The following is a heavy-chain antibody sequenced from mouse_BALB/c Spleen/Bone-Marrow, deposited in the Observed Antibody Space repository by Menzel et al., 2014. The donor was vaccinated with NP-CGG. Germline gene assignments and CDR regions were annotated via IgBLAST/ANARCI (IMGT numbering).Heavy chain of an antibody. CDR2: INPSSGGT. Sequence: VKLVESGAELVKPGASVKLSCKASGYTFTSYYMYWVKQRPGQGLEWIGEINPSSGGTDFNEKFKSRATLTVDKSSSTAYMQLSSLTSEDSAVYYCTRGRTWDFDYWGQGTTLTVSS. CDR1: GYTFTSYY. J-gene: IGHJ2*01. D-gene: IGHD4-1*01. CDR3: TRGRTWDFDY. V-gene: IGHV1S81*02.